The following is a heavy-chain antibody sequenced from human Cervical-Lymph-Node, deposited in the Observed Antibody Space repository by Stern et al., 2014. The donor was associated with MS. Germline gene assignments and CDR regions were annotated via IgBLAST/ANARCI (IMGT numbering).Heavy chain of an antibody. V-gene: IGHV3-72*01. CDR1: ELTLSDHY. Sequence: VQLVQSGGGLVQPGGSLRLSCSDSELTLSDHYMGWVRQAPGKGPQWVARSRNKANSYITEYAASVKGRFSISRDDSKNSLFLLMDGLKIEDTAVYYCARELNAGGAFDIWGRGTMVTVSS. J-gene: IGHJ3*02. D-gene: IGHD4-23*01. CDR2: SRNKANSYIT. CDR3: ARELNAGGAFDI.